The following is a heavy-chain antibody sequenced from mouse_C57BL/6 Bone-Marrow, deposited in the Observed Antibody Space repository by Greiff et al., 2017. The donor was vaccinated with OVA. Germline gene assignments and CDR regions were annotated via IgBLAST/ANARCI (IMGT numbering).Heavy chain of an antibody. CDR1: GFNIKDYY. D-gene: IGHD2-10*01. J-gene: IGHJ4*01. CDR3: ARYLLWPTTKGAMDY. CDR2: IDPEDGET. Sequence: LVESGAELVKPGASVKLSCTASGFNIKDYYMHWVKQRTEQGLEWIGRIDPEDGETKYAPKFQGKATITADTSSNTAYLQLSSLTSEDTAVYYCARYLLWPTTKGAMDYWGQGTSVTVSS. V-gene: IGHV14-2*01.